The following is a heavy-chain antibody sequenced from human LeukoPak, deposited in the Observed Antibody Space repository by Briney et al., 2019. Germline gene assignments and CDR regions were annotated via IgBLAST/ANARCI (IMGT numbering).Heavy chain of an antibody. D-gene: IGHD5-24*01. Sequence: SVKVSCKASGGTFSSYAMNWVRQAPGQGLEWMGGIIPIFGTVNYAQKFQGRVTITADESTSTAYMELSSLRSEDTAMYYCARERGTDLEMAWFDPWGQGTLVTVSS. CDR1: GGTFSSYA. V-gene: IGHV1-69*13. CDR2: IIPIFGTV. CDR3: ARERGTDLEMAWFDP. J-gene: IGHJ5*02.